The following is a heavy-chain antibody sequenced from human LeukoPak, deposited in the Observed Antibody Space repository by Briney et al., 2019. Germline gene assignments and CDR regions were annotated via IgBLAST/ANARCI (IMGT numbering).Heavy chain of an antibody. D-gene: IGHD6-19*01. CDR1: GYTFTSYD. CDR3: AIGGGSSGDFDY. Sequence: ASVKVSCKASGYTFTSYDINWVRQAAGQGLEWMGWMNPNSGNTGYAQKFQGRVTMTRNTSISTAYMELSSLRSEDTAVYYCAIGGGSSGDFDYWGQGTLVTVSP. CDR2: MNPNSGNT. V-gene: IGHV1-8*01. J-gene: IGHJ4*02.